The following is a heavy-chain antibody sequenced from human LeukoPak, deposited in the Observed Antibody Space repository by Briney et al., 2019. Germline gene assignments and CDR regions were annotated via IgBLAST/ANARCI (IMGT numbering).Heavy chain of an antibody. V-gene: IGHV1-3*01. CDR2: INAGNGNT. CDR3: ARVPESFSTYYYYGMDV. D-gene: IGHD1-14*01. CDR1: GYTFTSYA. J-gene: IGHJ6*02. Sequence: ASVKVSCKAPGYTFTSYAMHWVRQAPGQRLEWMGWINAGNGNTKYSQKFQGRVTITRDTSASTAYMELSSLRSEDTAVYYCARVPESFSTYYYYGMDVWGQGTTVTVSS.